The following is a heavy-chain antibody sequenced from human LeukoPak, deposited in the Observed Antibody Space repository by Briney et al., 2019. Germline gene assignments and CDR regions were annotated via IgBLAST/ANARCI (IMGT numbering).Heavy chain of an antibody. Sequence: GGSLRLSCAASGFTFSSYAMHWVRQAPGRGLEYVSAISSNGGSTYYANSVKGRFTISRDNSKNTLYLQMGSLRAEDMAVYYCARVGSAWSNDYWGQGTLVTVSS. CDR3: ARVGSAWSNDY. V-gene: IGHV3-64*01. CDR1: GFTFSSYA. CDR2: ISSNGGST. J-gene: IGHJ4*02. D-gene: IGHD6-19*01.